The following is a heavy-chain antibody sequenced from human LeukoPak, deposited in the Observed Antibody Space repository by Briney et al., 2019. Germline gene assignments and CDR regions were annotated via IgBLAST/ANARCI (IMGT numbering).Heavy chain of an antibody. J-gene: IGHJ4*02. CDR2: VYYTGAS. V-gene: IGHV4-39*07. CDR3: ARGAPPQN. CDR1: GGSIISYY. Sequence: PSETLSLTCTVSGGSIISYYWGWIRQPPGKGLEWIGSVYYTGASYYNPSLKSRVTISIDTSKNHFSLNLTSVTAADTAVYYCARGAPPQNWGQGALVTVSS.